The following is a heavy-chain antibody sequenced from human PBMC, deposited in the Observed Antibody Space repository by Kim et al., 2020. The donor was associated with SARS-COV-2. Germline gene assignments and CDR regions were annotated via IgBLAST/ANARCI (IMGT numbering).Heavy chain of an antibody. V-gene: IGHV4-34*01. D-gene: IGHD3-22*01. CDR2: INHSGST. J-gene: IGHJ4*02. CDR1: GGSSSGYY. CDR3: ARGPSGGYDSSGYGY. Sequence: SETLSLTCAVYGGSSSGYYWSWIRQPPGKGLEWIGEINHSGSTNYNPSLKSRVTISVDTSKNQFSLKLSSVTAADTAVYYCARGPSGGYDSSGYGYWGQGTLVTVSS.